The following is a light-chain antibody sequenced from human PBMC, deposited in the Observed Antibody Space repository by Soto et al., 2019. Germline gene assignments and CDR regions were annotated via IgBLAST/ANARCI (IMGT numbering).Light chain of an antibody. Sequence: EMMMTQSPATLSVSRGERATLSCRASQSVSSNLAWYQHRPGQAPRLLIYQTSLRAAGIPARFSASGSGTDFTLTISDVQPEDFALYYCHQRQSWPRTFGQGTKVDIK. CDR2: QTS. J-gene: IGKJ1*01. CDR1: QSVSSN. V-gene: IGKV3D-15*03. CDR3: HQRQSWPRT.